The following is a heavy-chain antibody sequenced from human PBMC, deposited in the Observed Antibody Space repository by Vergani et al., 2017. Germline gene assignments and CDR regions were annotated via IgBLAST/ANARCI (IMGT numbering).Heavy chain of an antibody. CDR1: GGSISSSSYY. J-gene: IGHJ6*02. V-gene: IGHV4-39*07. CDR3: AREPPGDTAMVGGDYYYYGMDV. Sequence: QVQLQESGPGLVKPSETLSLTCTVSGGSISSSSYYWGWIRQPPGKGLEWIGSIYYSGSTYYNPSLKSRVTISVDTSKNQFSLKLSSVTAADTAVYYCAREPPGDTAMVGGDYYYYGMDVWGQGTTVTVSS. D-gene: IGHD5-18*01. CDR2: IYYSGST.